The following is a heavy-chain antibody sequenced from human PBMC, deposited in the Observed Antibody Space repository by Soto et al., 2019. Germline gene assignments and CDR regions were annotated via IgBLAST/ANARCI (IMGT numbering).Heavy chain of an antibody. CDR1: GHTLTELS. D-gene: IGHD1-1*01. V-gene: IGHV1-24*01. CDR2: FDPEDGET. Sequence: QVQLVQSGAEVKKPGASVKVSCKVSGHTLTELSMHWVRLAPGKGLEWMGGFDPEDGETISAQKFQDRVTITEDTSTDSTYLELSSLRSEDTAVYYCAAGGTRWLHSPFDYWGQGTLVTIST. J-gene: IGHJ4*02. CDR3: AAGGTRWLHSPFDY.